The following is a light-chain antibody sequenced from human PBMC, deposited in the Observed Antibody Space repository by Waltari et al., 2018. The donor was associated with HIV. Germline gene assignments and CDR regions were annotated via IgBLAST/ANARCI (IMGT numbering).Light chain of an antibody. CDR3: CSYAGSGLV. CDR1: SRDVGAVTR. V-gene: IGLV2-23*02. Sequence: QSALTQSASVSGSPGQSITISCNGISRDVGAVTRVPWYQQHPGEVPKVLLYEVTKRPSGVSTRFSSSKSANTASLTISGLQAEDEADYYCCSYAGSGLVFGGGTKLTVL. J-gene: IGLJ3*02. CDR2: EVT.